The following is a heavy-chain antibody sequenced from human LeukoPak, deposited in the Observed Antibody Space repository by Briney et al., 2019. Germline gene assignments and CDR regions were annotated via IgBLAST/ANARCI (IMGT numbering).Heavy chain of an antibody. J-gene: IGHJ6*02. D-gene: IGHD6-19*01. CDR2: INPNSGGT. CDR3: ARDQIAVARRNYYYYGMDV. CDR1: GYTFTGYY. Sequence: GASVKVSCKASGYTFTGYYMHWVRQAPGQGLEWMGWINPNSGGTNYAQKFQGRVTMTRDTSISTAYMELSRLRSDDTAVYYCARDQIAVARRNYYYYGMDVWGQGTTVTVPS. V-gene: IGHV1-2*02.